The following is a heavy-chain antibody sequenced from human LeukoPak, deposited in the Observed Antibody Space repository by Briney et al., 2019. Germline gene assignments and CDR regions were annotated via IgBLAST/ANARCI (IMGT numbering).Heavy chain of an antibody. CDR2: ISSTGST. V-gene: IGHV4-4*07. CDR1: GGSISSHY. CDR3: ARNWNFDL. Sequence: SETLSLTCIVSGGSISSHYWNWIRQPAGKGLEWIGRISSTGSTNYNSTLKSRVTMSGDTSKNQLSLKVNSVTAADTAVYYCARNWNFDLWGRGTQVTVSS. J-gene: IGHJ2*01.